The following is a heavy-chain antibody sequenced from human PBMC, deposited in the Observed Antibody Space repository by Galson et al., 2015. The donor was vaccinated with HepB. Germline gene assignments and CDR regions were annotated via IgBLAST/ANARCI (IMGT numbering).Heavy chain of an antibody. D-gene: IGHD6-13*01. Sequence: SVKVSCKAFGYTFTNYFIHWMRQAPGQGLEWMGIINPSGGSTTYVQKFQGRVTMTRDTPTSTVYMDLSSLRSEDTAVYYCARVRRQQLGRGCDTFDIWGQGTMVTVSS. J-gene: IGHJ3*02. V-gene: IGHV1-46*03. CDR2: INPSGGST. CDR3: ARVRRQQLGRGCDTFDI. CDR1: GYTFTNYF.